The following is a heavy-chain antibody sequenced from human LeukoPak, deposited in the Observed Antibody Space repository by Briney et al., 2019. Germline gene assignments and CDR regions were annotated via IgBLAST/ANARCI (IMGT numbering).Heavy chain of an antibody. V-gene: IGHV3-21*01. CDR3: ARDLSRWLVQGY. CDR1: GFTFSSYS. J-gene: IGHJ4*02. Sequence: GGSLRLSCAASGFTFSSYSMNWVRQAPGKGLEWVSSISSSGSYIYYADSVKGRFTISRDSAKNSLYLQMNSLRAEDTAVYYCARDLSRWLVQGYWGQGTLVTVSS. D-gene: IGHD6-19*01. CDR2: ISSSGSYI.